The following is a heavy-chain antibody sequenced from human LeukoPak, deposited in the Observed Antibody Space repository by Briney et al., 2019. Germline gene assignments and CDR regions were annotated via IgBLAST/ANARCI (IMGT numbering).Heavy chain of an antibody. CDR1: GFTFSIYW. Sequence: GGSLRLSCAASGFTFSIYWMSWVRQAPGKGLEWVANIKEDGSEKYYVDSVKGRFTISRDNAKNSLYLQMNSLRAEDTALYYCAKNGMGSSWYYFDYWGQGTLVTVSS. J-gene: IGHJ4*02. D-gene: IGHD6-13*01. CDR3: AKNGMGSSWYYFDY. V-gene: IGHV3-7*03. CDR2: IKEDGSEK.